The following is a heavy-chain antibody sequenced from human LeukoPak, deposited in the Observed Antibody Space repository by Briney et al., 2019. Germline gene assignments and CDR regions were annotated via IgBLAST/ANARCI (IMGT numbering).Heavy chain of an antibody. CDR3: ARDRHHRFGELFP. Sequence: PGGSLILSCAASGFTFSSYSMNWVRQAPGKGLEWVSSISSSSSYIYHADSVKGRFTISRDNAKNSLYLQMNSLRAEDTAVYYCARDRHHRFGELFPWGQGTRVTVSS. CDR1: GFTFSSYS. D-gene: IGHD3-10*01. CDR2: ISSSSSYI. J-gene: IGHJ4*02. V-gene: IGHV3-21*01.